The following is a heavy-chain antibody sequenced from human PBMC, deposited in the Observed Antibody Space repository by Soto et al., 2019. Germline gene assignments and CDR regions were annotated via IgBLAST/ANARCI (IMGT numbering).Heavy chain of an antibody. CDR1: GYTFTAFA. V-gene: IGHV1-3*01. CDR3: VRDGSGYYGSGSYPD. Sequence: QVQLVQSGTEVRKPGASVRVSCKASGYTFTAFAMHWVRQAPGQRPEWMGWINADNGNTRYSQKFQGRVTFTRDTSANTAYLELSSLESDDTAVYYCVRDGSGYYGSGSYPDWGQGTLVTVSS. D-gene: IGHD3-10*01. CDR2: INADNGNT. J-gene: IGHJ4*02.